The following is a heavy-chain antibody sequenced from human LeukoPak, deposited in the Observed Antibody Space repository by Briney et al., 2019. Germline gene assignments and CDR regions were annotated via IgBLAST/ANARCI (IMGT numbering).Heavy chain of an antibody. CDR2: IYYSGST. D-gene: IGHD6-6*01. CDR1: GGSISSYS. Sequence: SETLSLTCTVSGGSISSYSWSWIRQPPGKGLEWIGYIYYSGSTNYNPSLKSRVTISVDTSKNQFSLKLSSVTAADTAVYYCARGGSSYGMDVWGQGTTVTVSS. CDR3: ARGGSSYGMDV. V-gene: IGHV4-59*08. J-gene: IGHJ6*02.